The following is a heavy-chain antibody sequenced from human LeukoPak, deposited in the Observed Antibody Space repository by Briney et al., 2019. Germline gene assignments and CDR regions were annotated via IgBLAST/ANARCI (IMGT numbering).Heavy chain of an antibody. J-gene: IGHJ3*02. D-gene: IGHD3-22*01. CDR2: IYYSGTT. V-gene: IGHV4-39*07. CDR1: RFIVSSNY. Sequence: PGGSLRLSCAVSRFIVSSNYMSWVRQPPGKGLEWIGSIYYSGTTYYNPSLKSRVTISVDTSKNQFSLKLSSVTAADTAVYYCARGFDYYDSSAFDAFDIWGQGTMVTVSS. CDR3: ARGFDYYDSSAFDAFDI.